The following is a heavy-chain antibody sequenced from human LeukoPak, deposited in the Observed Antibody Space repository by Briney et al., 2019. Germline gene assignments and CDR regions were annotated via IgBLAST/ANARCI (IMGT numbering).Heavy chain of an antibody. Sequence: GGSLRLSCAASGFTFSSYAMSWVRQAPGKGLKWVSAISGSGGSTYYADSVKGRFTISRDNSKNTLYLQMNSLRAEDTALYYCAKDRRDSSGYYRRDAFDIWGQGTMVTVSS. D-gene: IGHD3-22*01. V-gene: IGHV3-23*01. CDR1: GFTFSSYA. J-gene: IGHJ3*02. CDR3: AKDRRDSSGYYRRDAFDI. CDR2: ISGSGGST.